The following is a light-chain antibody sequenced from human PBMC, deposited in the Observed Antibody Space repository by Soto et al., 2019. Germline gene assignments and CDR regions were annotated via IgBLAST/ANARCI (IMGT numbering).Light chain of an antibody. CDR2: GAS. Sequence: EIVLTQSPGSLSLSPRERATLSCRASQSVSSNHLAWYQQKPGQAPRLLIYGASSRATGIPDRFSGSGSGTDFTLTISRLEPEDFAVYYCQQYGSSLWTFGQGTKVDIK. V-gene: IGKV3-20*01. CDR3: QQYGSSLWT. J-gene: IGKJ1*01. CDR1: QSVSSNH.